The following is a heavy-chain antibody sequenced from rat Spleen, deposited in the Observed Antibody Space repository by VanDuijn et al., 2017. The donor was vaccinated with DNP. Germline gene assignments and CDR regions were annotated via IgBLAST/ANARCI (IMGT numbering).Heavy chain of an antibody. J-gene: IGHJ4*01. CDR1: GFTFSNYG. CDR2: ITNSGGST. D-gene: IGHD5-1*01. Sequence: EVQLVESGGGLVQPGRSLKLSCAASGFTFSNYGMAWVRQAPTKGLEWVASITNSGGSTYYRDSVKGRFTISRDNAQSTLYLQMDSLRSEETATYYCARVQLGYYALDAWGQGTSVTVSS. CDR3: ARVQLGYYALDA. V-gene: IGHV5S11*01.